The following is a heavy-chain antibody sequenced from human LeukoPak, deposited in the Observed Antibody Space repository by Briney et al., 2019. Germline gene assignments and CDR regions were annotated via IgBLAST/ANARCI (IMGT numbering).Heavy chain of an antibody. Sequence: GGSLRLSCAASGFTFNNYWMNWVRQAPGKGLVWVSRINSDGSTTSYADSVKGRFTISRDNSKNTVYLQMNSLRAEDTAVYYCAKDRYSSGWYSDFDHWGQGTLVTVSS. CDR1: GFTFNNYW. V-gene: IGHV3-74*01. D-gene: IGHD6-19*01. CDR3: AKDRYSSGWYSDFDH. CDR2: INSDGSTT. J-gene: IGHJ4*02.